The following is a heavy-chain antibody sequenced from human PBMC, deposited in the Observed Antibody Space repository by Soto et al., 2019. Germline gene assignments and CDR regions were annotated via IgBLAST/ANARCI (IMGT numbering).Heavy chain of an antibody. J-gene: IGHJ6*02. D-gene: IGHD1-1*01. CDR2: IYYSGST. Sequence: SETLSLTCTVSGGSISSYYWSWIRQPPGKGLEWIGYIYYSGSTNYNPSLKSRVTISVDTSKNQFSLKLSSVTAADTAVYYCAAFEYNWNFHYYYYYGMDVWGQGTTVTVS. CDR3: AAFEYNWNFHYYYYYGMDV. CDR1: GGSISSYY. V-gene: IGHV4-59*01.